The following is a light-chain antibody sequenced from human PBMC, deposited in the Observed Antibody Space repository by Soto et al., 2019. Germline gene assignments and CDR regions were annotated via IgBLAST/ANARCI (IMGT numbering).Light chain of an antibody. V-gene: IGKV3-15*01. Sequence: EIVMTQSPATLSVSPGERATLSCRASQSVSSNLAWYQQKPGQAPRLLIYGASTRATGIPARFSGSGSGTECTLTISSLQSEDFAVYYCQQYNNCPPWTFGQGTKVEIK. CDR1: QSVSSN. CDR2: GAS. CDR3: QQYNNCPPWT. J-gene: IGKJ1*01.